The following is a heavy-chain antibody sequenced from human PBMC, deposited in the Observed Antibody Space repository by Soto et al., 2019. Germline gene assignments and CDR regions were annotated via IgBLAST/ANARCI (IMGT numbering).Heavy chain of an antibody. J-gene: IGHJ5*02. CDR1: VGSFSGYY. CDR3: ALRVPTVTTGWFDP. CDR2: INHSGST. V-gene: IGHV4-34*01. D-gene: IGHD4-4*01. Sequence: PSETLSLTCAVYVGSFSGYYWSWIRQPPGKGLEWIGEINHSGSTNYNPSLKSRVTISVDTSKNQFSLKLSSVTAADTAVYYCALRVPTVTTGWFDPWGQGTLVT.